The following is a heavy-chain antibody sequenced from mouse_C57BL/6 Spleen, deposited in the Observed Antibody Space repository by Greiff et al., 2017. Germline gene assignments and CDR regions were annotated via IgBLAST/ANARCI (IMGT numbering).Heavy chain of an antibody. V-gene: IGHV5-4*01. D-gene: IGHD1-1*01. J-gene: IGHJ1*03. CDR1: GFTFSSYA. CDR3: ARDGGTTVAWYFDV. CDR2: ISDGGSYT. Sequence: EVQLQQSGGGLVKPGGSLKLSCAASGFTFSSYAMSWVRQTPEKRLEWVATISDGGSYTYYPDNVKGRFTISRDNAKNNLYLQMSHLKSEDTAMYDCARDGGTTVAWYFDVWGTGTTVTVSS.